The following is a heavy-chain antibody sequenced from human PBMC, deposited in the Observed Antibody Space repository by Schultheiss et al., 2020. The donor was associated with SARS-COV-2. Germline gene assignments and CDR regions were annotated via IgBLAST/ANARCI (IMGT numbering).Heavy chain of an antibody. D-gene: IGHD3-9*01. CDR3: ARGYYDILTGYYYFDY. J-gene: IGHJ4*02. CDR1: GGSISSYY. Sequence: SQTLSLTCPVSGGSISSYYWSWIRQPPGKGLEWIGYIYYSGSTDYNPSLKSRVTISVDTSKNQFSLKLSSVTAADTAVYYCARGYYDILTGYYYFDYWGQGTLVTVSS. CDR2: IYYSGST. V-gene: IGHV4-59*01.